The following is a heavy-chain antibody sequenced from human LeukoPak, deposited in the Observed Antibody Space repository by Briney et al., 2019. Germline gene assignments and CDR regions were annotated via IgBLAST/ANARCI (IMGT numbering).Heavy chain of an antibody. CDR2: IWYDGSNK. V-gene: IGHV3-33*01. J-gene: IGHJ4*02. Sequence: GGSLRLSCAASGFTFSIYGMHWVRQAPGKGLAWVAVIWYDGSNKYYADSVKGRFTISRDNSKNTLYLQMNSLRAEDTAVYYCARDQSAFDYWGQGTLVTVSS. D-gene: IGHD6-25*01. CDR1: GFTFSIYG. CDR3: ARDQSAFDY.